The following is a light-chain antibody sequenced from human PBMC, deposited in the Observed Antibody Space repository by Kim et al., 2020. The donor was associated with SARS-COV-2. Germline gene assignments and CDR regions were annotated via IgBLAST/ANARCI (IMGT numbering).Light chain of an antibody. J-gene: IGKJ2*01. Sequence: DSQMTQSPSSLSASVGDKVTINCQASQDIANYLNWYQQKPGKAPKLLIYDASNLETGVPSRFSGSGSGTNFTFTISTLQPEDIATYYCQQYDDLPYTFGQGTKLEIK. V-gene: IGKV1-33*01. CDR1: QDIANY. CDR2: DAS. CDR3: QQYDDLPYT.